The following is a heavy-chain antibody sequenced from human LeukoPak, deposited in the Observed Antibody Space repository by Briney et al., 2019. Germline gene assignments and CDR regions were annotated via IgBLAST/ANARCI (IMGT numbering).Heavy chain of an antibody. V-gene: IGHV3-7*03. CDR3: GKEGGRHFDLHY. Sequence: GGSLRLSCVFSGFTFSNYWMSWVRQAPGKGLEWVANIKQDESEKHYVDSVKGRFTISRDNAKNSLYLQMNSLRAEDTAVYFCGKEGGRHFDLHYWGQGTPVTVSS. D-gene: IGHD1-14*01. CDR1: GFTFSNYW. J-gene: IGHJ4*02. CDR2: IKQDESEK.